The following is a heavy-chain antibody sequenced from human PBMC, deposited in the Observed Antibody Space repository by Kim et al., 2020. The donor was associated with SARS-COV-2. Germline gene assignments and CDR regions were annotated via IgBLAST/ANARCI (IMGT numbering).Heavy chain of an antibody. J-gene: IGHJ6*03. CDR3: AKEKGSGSYYYYMDV. CDR1: GFTFDDYA. V-gene: IGHV3-9*01. D-gene: IGHD1-26*01. Sequence: GGSLRLSCAASGFTFDDYAMHWVRQAPGKGLEWVSGIIWNSGSIGYADSVKGRFTISRDNAKNSLYLQMNSLRAEDTALYYCAKEKGSGSYYYYMDVWGKGTTVTVSS. CDR2: IIWNSGSI.